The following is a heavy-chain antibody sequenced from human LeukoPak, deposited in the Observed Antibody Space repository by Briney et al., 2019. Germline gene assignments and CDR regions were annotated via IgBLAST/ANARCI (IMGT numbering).Heavy chain of an antibody. CDR2: IIPIFGTA. V-gene: IGHV1-69*13. D-gene: IGHD4-17*01. CDR3: ARENMTTVTTFFDY. Sequence: GASVKVTCKASGGTFSSYAISWVRQAPGQGLEWMGGIIPIFGTANYAQKFQGRVTITADESTSTAYMELSSLRSEDTAVYYCARENMTTVTTFFDYWGQGILVTVSS. J-gene: IGHJ4*02. CDR1: GGTFSSYA.